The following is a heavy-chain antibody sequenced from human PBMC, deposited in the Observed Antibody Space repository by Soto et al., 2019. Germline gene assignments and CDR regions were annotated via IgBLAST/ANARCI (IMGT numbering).Heavy chain of an antibody. Sequence: QVQLVESGGGVVQPGRSLRLSCTASGFTFSSYAMHWVRQAPGKGLEWVAVISYDGSNKYYADSVKGRFTISRDNSKNTLYLQMNSLRAEDTAVYYCARDPPSAMIVYYFDYWGQGTLVTVSS. CDR2: ISYDGSNK. D-gene: IGHD3-22*01. J-gene: IGHJ4*02. CDR1: GFTFSSYA. V-gene: IGHV3-30-3*01. CDR3: ARDPPSAMIVYYFDY.